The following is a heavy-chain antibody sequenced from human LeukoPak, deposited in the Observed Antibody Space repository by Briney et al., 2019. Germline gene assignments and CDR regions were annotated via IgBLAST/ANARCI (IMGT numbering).Heavy chain of an antibody. CDR1: GGSISSYY. D-gene: IGHD3-22*01. Sequence: SETLSLTCTVSGGSISSYYRSWIRQPPGKGLEWIGYIYYSGSTNYNPSLKSRVTISVDTSKNQFSLKLSPVTAADTAVYYCAREGNYYDSSAFDYWGQGTLVTVSS. J-gene: IGHJ4*02. V-gene: IGHV4-59*01. CDR3: AREGNYYDSSAFDY. CDR2: IYYSGST.